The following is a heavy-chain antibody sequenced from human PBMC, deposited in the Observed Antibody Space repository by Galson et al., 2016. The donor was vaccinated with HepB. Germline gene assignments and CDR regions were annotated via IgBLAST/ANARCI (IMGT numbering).Heavy chain of an antibody. Sequence: SLRLSCAASGFTFSSYAMSWVRQAPGKGLEWVSGISGRGGSTYYAESVEGRFTISRDNSKNTLYLQMKSLRAEDTAVYYCAKSLLGVTLVSYYYGMDVWGQGTTVTVSS. J-gene: IGHJ6*02. D-gene: IGHD2-21*02. CDR2: ISGRGGST. CDR3: AKSLLGVTLVSYYYGMDV. V-gene: IGHV3-23*01. CDR1: GFTFSSYA.